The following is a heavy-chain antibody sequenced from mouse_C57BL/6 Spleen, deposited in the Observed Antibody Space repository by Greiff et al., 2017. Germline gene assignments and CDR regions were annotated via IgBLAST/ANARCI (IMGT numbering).Heavy chain of an antibody. CDR2: IYPGSGST. V-gene: IGHV1-55*01. Sequence: QVQLQQPGAELVKPGASVKMSCKASGYTFTSYWITWVKQRPGQGLEWIGDIYPGSGSTNYNEKFKSKATLTVDTSSSTAYMQLSSLTSEDSAVYYCARGGNYVRSAWFADWGQGTLVTVSA. CDR3: ARGGNYVRSAWFAD. J-gene: IGHJ3*01. CDR1: GYTFTSYW. D-gene: IGHD2-1*01.